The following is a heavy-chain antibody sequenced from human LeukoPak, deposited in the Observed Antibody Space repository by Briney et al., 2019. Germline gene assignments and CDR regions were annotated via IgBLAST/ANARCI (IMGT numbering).Heavy chain of an antibody. CDR3: ARGSSGRRMSRRDGFDP. D-gene: IGHD1-1*01. CDR1: GGSISSGGYS. J-gene: IGHJ5*02. Sequence: KPSETLSLTCAVSGGSISSGGYSWSWIRQPPGKGLEWIGYINHSGSTNYNPSLKSRVTISGDTSKNQFSLKLSSVTAADTAVYYCARGSSGRRMSRRDGFDPWGQGTLVTVSS. CDR2: INHSGST. V-gene: IGHV4-30-2*01.